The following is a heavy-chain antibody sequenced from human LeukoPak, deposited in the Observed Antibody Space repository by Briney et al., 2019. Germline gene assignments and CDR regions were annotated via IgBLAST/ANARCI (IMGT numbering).Heavy chain of an antibody. Sequence: PGGSLRLPCAASGFTFSDYYMNWIRQAPGKGLEWVSYISSSGSTIYHADSVKGRFTISRDNAKNSLFLQMNSLRAEDTAVYYCARGDWYSFDYWGQGTLVTVSS. D-gene: IGHD2-21*02. V-gene: IGHV3-11*01. J-gene: IGHJ4*02. CDR3: ARGDWYSFDY. CDR2: ISSSGSTI. CDR1: GFTFSDYY.